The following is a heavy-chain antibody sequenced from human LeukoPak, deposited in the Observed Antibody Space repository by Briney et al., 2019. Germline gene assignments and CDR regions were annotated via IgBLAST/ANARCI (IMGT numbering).Heavy chain of an antibody. CDR1: GGSFSGYY. CDR3: ARGGPDIVVVPAARLHYYYYGMDV. V-gene: IGHV4-34*01. J-gene: IGHJ6*04. CDR2: INHSGST. D-gene: IGHD2-2*01. Sequence: SETLSLTCAVYGGSFSGYYWSWIRQPPGKGLEWIGEINHSGSTNYNTSLKSRVTISVDTSKNQFSLKLSSVTAADTAVYYCARGGPDIVVVPAARLHYYYYGMDVWGKGTTVTVSS.